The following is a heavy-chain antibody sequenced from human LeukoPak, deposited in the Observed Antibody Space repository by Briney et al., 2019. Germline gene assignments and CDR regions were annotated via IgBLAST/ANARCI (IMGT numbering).Heavy chain of an antibody. V-gene: IGHV1-69*06. Sequence: SVKVSCKASGGTFSSYAISWVRQAPGQGLEWMGGIIPIFGTANYAQKFQGRVTITADKSTSTAYMELSSLRSEDTAVYYCARDPLRFGELLGYFDYWGQGTLVTVSS. CDR3: ARDPLRFGELLGYFDY. CDR2: IIPIFGTA. J-gene: IGHJ4*02. CDR1: GGTFSSYA. D-gene: IGHD3-10*01.